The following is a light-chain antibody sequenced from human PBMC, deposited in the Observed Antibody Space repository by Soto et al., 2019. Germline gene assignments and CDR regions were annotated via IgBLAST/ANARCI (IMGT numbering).Light chain of an antibody. CDR3: MQALQAPFT. Sequence: DIVMTQSPLSLPVTPGEPASISCRSSQSLLYSNGYNYLDWYLQKPGQSPQLLIYLGSNRASGVPDRFSGSGSGTDVTLKISRVEAEDVGVYYCMQALQAPFTFGPGTKVDIK. CDR1: QSLLYSNGYNY. V-gene: IGKV2-28*01. J-gene: IGKJ3*01. CDR2: LGS.